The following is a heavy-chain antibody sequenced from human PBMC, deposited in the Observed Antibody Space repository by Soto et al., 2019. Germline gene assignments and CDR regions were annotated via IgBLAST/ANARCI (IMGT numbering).Heavy chain of an antibody. Sequence: QVQLVQSGAEVKKPGASVKVSCKASGYTFTSYAMHWVRQAPGQRLELMGWINAGNGNTKYSQKFQGRVTITRDTSASTAYMELSSLRSEDTAVYDCARDLVPPFGAVAGNIDYWGQGTLVTVSS. CDR1: GYTFTSYA. J-gene: IGHJ4*02. D-gene: IGHD6-19*01. V-gene: IGHV1-3*01. CDR2: INAGNGNT. CDR3: ARDLVPPFGAVAGNIDY.